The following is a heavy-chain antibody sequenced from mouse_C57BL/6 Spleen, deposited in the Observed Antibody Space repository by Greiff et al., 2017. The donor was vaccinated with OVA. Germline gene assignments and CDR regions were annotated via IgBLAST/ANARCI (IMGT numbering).Heavy chain of an antibody. J-gene: IGHJ2*01. CDR3: ARDRDYKVTTGGFDY. Sequence: EVMLVESGGGLVKPGGSLKLSCAASGFTFSSYAMSWVRQTPEKRLEWVATISDGGSYTYYPDNVKGRFTISRDNAKNNLYLQMSHLKSEDTAMYYCARDRDYKVTTGGFDYWGQGTTLTVSS. V-gene: IGHV5-4*01. CDR1: GFTFSSYA. D-gene: IGHD2-5*01. CDR2: ISDGGSYT.